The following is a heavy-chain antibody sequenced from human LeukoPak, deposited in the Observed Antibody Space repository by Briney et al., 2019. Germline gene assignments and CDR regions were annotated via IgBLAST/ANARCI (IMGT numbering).Heavy chain of an antibody. J-gene: IGHJ4*02. V-gene: IGHV3-23*01. Sequence: GGSLRLSCAASGFTFSTYAVNWVRQAPGKGLEWVSTISGSGDSTYYADSVKGRFTISRDNAKNSLYLQMNSLRAEDTAVYYCARGGGRHGGFDYWGQGTLVTVSS. CDR3: ARGGGRHGGFDY. D-gene: IGHD1-26*01. CDR2: ISGSGDST. CDR1: GFTFSTYA.